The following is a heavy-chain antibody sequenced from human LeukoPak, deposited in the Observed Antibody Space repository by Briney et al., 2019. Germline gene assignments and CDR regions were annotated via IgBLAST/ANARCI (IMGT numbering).Heavy chain of an antibody. Sequence: ASVKVSCKASGYTFTSYDINWLRQATGQGPEWMGWMNPNSGNTGYAQKFQGRVAMTMDTSIRTAYMELSSLRSEDTAVYYCARTPPNWGADYWGQGTLVTVSS. J-gene: IGHJ4*02. CDR3: ARTPPNWGADY. D-gene: IGHD7-27*01. CDR2: MNPNSGNT. CDR1: GYTFTSYD. V-gene: IGHV1-8*01.